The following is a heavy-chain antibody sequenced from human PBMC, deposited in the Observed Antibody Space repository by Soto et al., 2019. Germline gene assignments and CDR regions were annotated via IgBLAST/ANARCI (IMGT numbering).Heavy chain of an antibody. CDR3: ARDRTGLIAEAGPD. Sequence: SVKVSCKASGGTFSSYAISWVRQAPGQGLEWMGGIIPIFGTANYAQKFQGRVTITADESTSTAYMELSSLRSEDTAVYYCARDRTGLIAEAGPDWGQGTLVTVYS. CDR1: GGTFSSYA. D-gene: IGHD6-13*01. CDR2: IIPIFGTA. J-gene: IGHJ4*02. V-gene: IGHV1-69*13.